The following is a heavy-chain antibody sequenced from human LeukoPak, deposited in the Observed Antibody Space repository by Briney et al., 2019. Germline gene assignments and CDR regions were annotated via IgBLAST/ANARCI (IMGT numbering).Heavy chain of an antibody. Sequence: SETLSLTCTVSGGSISSGDYYWSWIRQPPGKGLEWIGYIYYSGSTYYNPSLKSRVTISVDTSKNQFSLKLSPVTAADTAVYYCAAVPVRAPRPLDYWGQGTLVTVSS. V-gene: IGHV4-30-4*02. CDR3: AAVPVRAPRPLDY. CDR1: GGSISSGDYY. D-gene: IGHD1-14*01. J-gene: IGHJ4*02. CDR2: IYYSGST.